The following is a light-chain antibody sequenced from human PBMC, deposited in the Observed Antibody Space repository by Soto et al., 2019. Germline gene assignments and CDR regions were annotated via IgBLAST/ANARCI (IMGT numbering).Light chain of an antibody. Sequence: SYELAQPPSVSVAPGKTATITCGGNDIGSKSAHWYQQKPGQAPVLVISYDRDRPSGIPERFSGSNSGHTATLTISRVEAGDEAYYYCQVYDSSSDLVVFGGGTKLTVL. CDR1: DIGSKS. CDR2: YDR. V-gene: IGLV3-21*04. J-gene: IGLJ2*01. CDR3: QVYDSSSDLVV.